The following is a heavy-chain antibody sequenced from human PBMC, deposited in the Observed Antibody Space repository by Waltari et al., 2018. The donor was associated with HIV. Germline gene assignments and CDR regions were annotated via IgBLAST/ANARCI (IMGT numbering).Heavy chain of an antibody. D-gene: IGHD2-2*01. V-gene: IGHV4-31*03. CDR3: ARDNDCSSTSCYPHYYYGMDV. J-gene: IGHJ6*02. CDR1: GGSISSGGYY. CDR2: IYYSGST. Sequence: QVQLQESGPGLVKPSQTLSLTCTVSGGSISSGGYYWSWIRQHPGKGLEWIGYIYYSGSTYYNPSLKSRVTISVDTSKNQFSLKLSSVTAADTAVYYCARDNDCSSTSCYPHYYYGMDVWGQGTTVTVSS.